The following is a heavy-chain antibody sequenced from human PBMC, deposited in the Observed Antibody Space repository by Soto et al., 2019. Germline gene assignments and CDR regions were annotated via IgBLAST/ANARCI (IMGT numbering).Heavy chain of an antibody. V-gene: IGHV3-21*01. CDR2: ISSSSSYI. D-gene: IGHD6-6*01. J-gene: IGHJ6*02. CDR1: GFTFSSYS. Sequence: EVQLVESGGGLVKPGGSLRLSCAASGFTFSSYSMNWVRQAPGKGLEWVSSISSSSSYIYYADSVKGRFTISRDNAKNSLYLQMNSLRAEDTSVYYCARKPAETKRLLQLNYYYYGMDVWGQGTTVTVSS. CDR3: ARKPAETKRLLQLNYYYYGMDV.